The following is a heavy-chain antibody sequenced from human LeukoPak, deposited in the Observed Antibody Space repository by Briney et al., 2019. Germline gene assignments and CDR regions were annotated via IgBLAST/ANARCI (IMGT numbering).Heavy chain of an antibody. CDR1: GFSFRSYG. D-gene: IGHD4-23*01. CDR2: IRNDGINK. J-gene: IGHJ4*02. Sequence: PGGSLRLSCAASGFSFRSYGMHWVRQAPGKGLEWVAFIRNDGINKYYADSVKGRLTIPRDNSKNTLYLQINSLRPEDTAVYYCARSYGANYFDFWGQGTLVAASS. V-gene: IGHV3-30*02. CDR3: ARSYGANYFDF.